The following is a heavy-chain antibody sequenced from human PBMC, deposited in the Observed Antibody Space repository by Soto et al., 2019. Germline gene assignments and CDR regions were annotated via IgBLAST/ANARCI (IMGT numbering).Heavy chain of an antibody. Sequence: ASVQVSCKASGGTFSSYAISWVRQAPGQGLEWMGGIIPIFGTANYAQKFQGRVTITADESTSTAYMELSSLRSEDTAVYYCARGTEYSSSSGVEYHYYGMDGCGQGETVIVSS. CDR1: GGTFSSYA. CDR2: IIPIFGTA. V-gene: IGHV1-69*13. CDR3: ARGTEYSSSSGVEYHYYGMDG. D-gene: IGHD6-6*01. J-gene: IGHJ6*02.